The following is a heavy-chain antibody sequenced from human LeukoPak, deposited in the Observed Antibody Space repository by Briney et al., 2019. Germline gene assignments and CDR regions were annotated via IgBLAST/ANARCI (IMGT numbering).Heavy chain of an antibody. Sequence: PSETLSLTCTVSGGSVSSGSYYWSWIRQPPGKGLEWIGYIYYSGSTNYNPSLKSRVTISVDTSKNQFSLKLSSVTAADTAVYYCARDVAPNYDFWSGYHPNWFDPWGQGTLVTVSS. D-gene: IGHD3-3*01. CDR2: IYYSGST. CDR1: GGSVSSGSYY. CDR3: ARDVAPNYDFWSGYHPNWFDP. J-gene: IGHJ5*02. V-gene: IGHV4-61*01.